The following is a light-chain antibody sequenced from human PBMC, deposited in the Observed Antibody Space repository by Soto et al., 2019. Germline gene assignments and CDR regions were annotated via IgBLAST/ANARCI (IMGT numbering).Light chain of an antibody. CDR1: SSDVGGYNY. CDR2: DVT. CDR3: SSYAGTYTSWV. J-gene: IGLJ3*02. V-gene: IGLV2-11*01. Sequence: QSALTQPRSVSGSPGQSVTISCTGTSSDVGGYNYVSWYQQYPGKAPKIMIYDVTKRSSGVPDRFSGSKSGNTASLTISGLQAEDEADYYCSSYAGTYTSWVFCGGTKLTVL.